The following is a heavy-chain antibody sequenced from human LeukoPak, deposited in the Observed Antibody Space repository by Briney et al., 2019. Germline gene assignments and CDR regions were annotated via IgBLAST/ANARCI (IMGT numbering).Heavy chain of an antibody. D-gene: IGHD1-20*01. Sequence: GGSLRLSCAASGFTSSSYVMLWGRQAPGMGLEYVSSIYPDGETSYYANSVKGRFTISRDNSNNTWYLHMGSLTSEDIAVYYCAAQGGLTGAYDPWGQGTLVTVSS. V-gene: IGHV3-64*01. CDR3: AAQGGLTGAYDP. CDR2: IYPDGETS. CDR1: GFTSSSYV. J-gene: IGHJ5*02.